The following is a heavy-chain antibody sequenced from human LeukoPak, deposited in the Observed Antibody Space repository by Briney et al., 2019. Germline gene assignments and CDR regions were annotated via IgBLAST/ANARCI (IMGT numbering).Heavy chain of an antibody. CDR3: AKSRTSVDDAFDI. CDR2: ISSSGSTI. V-gene: IGHV3-48*03. D-gene: IGHD1-14*01. Sequence: GGSLRLSCAASGFTFSSYEMNWVRQAPGKGLEWVSYISSSGSTIYYADSVKGRFTISRDNAKNSLYLQMSSLRAEDTAVYYCAKSRTSVDDAFDIWGQGTMVTVSS. J-gene: IGHJ3*02. CDR1: GFTFSSYE.